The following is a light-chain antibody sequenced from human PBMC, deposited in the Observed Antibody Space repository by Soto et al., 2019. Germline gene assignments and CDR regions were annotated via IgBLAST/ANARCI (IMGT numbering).Light chain of an antibody. Sequence: IVLTQSPATLSLSPGEIATLSCRAGQYISTYLAWYQQKSGQAPRLLIYDASNRATGTPARFSGSGSGTDFTLTISSLEPEDSAVYYCQQRYVWLTFGGGTKVEIK. J-gene: IGKJ4*01. V-gene: IGKV3-11*01. CDR2: DAS. CDR3: QQRYVWLT. CDR1: QYISTY.